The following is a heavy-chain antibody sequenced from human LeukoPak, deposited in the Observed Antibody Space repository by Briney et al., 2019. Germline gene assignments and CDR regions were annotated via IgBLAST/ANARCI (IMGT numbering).Heavy chain of an antibody. D-gene: IGHD1-20*01. CDR2: INHSGST. Sequence: SETLSLTCAVYGGSFSGYYWSWIRQPPGKGLEWIGEINHSGSTNYNPSLKSRVTISVDTSKNQFSLKLSSVTAADTAVYYCAKAYNWNRFFSYWGQGTLVTVSS. J-gene: IGHJ4*02. CDR3: AKAYNWNRFFSY. V-gene: IGHV4-34*01. CDR1: GGSFSGYY.